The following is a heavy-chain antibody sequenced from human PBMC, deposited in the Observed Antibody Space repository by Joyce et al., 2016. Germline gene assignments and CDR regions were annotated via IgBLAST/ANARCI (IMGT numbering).Heavy chain of an antibody. D-gene: IGHD3-16*01. V-gene: IGHV3-21*01. CDR2: ISATSYYI. CDR1: GSTFSSSS. Sequence: QLVESGGGVVKAGGSLRLSCEASGSTFSSSSRSWFRQAPGKGLEWVAAISATSYYIFHAETVRGRFTVSRDNAKKTLYLQMNSLRAEDSAVFYCARGGISYYYAMDVWGQGTTVTVSS. CDR3: ARGGISYYYAMDV. J-gene: IGHJ6*02.